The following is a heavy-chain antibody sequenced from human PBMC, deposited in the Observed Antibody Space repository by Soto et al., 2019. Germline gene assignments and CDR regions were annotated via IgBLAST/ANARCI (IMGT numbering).Heavy chain of an antibody. D-gene: IGHD2-15*01. CDR3: ASLPKYCSGGSCYLPDIP. Sequence: SETLSLTCAVYGGSCSGYYWSWIRQPPGKGLEWIGEINHSGSTNYNPSLKSRVTISVDTSKNQFSLKLSSVTAADTAVYYCASLPKYCSGGSCYLPDIPWGQGTLVTVSS. CDR2: INHSGST. V-gene: IGHV4-34*01. CDR1: GGSCSGYY. J-gene: IGHJ5*02.